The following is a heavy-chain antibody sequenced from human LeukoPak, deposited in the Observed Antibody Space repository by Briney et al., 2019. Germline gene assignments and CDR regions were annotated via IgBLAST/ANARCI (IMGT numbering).Heavy chain of an antibody. Sequence: SETLSLTCAVYGGSFSVYYWSWIRQPPGKGLEWIGEINHSGSTNYNPSLKSRVTISVDTSKNQFSLKLSSVTAADTAVYYCARGPLLYYYDSSGYQDYWGQGTLVTVSS. CDR1: GGSFSVYY. CDR2: INHSGST. V-gene: IGHV4-34*01. J-gene: IGHJ4*02. D-gene: IGHD3-22*01. CDR3: ARGPLLYYYDSSGYQDY.